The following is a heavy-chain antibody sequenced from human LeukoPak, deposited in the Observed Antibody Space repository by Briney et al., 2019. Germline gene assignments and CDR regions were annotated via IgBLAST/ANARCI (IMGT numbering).Heavy chain of an antibody. Sequence: ASVKVSRKASGYTFTGYYMHWVRQAPGQGLEWMGWINPNSGGTNYAQKFQGRVTMTTDTSTSTAYMELRSLRSDDTAVYYCARAHYYDSSGENFDYWGQGTLVTVSS. CDR2: INPNSGGT. J-gene: IGHJ4*02. D-gene: IGHD3-22*01. V-gene: IGHV1-2*02. CDR1: GYTFTGYY. CDR3: ARAHYYDSSGENFDY.